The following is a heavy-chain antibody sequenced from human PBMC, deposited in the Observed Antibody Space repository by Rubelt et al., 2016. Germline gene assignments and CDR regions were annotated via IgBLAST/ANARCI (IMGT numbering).Heavy chain of an antibody. Sequence: QLQLQESGPGLVKPSETLSLTCTVSGGSISSSSYWWGWIRQSPGKGLEWIGSFTRGKENHYNPSLESRVPISVDTSKGQVYLKVTSLTAADTAVYYCATSPKLEDAFDIWGQGTMVTVSS. CDR2: FTRGKEN. V-gene: IGHV4-39*01. D-gene: IGHD3-10*01. J-gene: IGHJ3*02. CDR3: ATSPKLEDAFDI. CDR1: GGSISSSSYW.